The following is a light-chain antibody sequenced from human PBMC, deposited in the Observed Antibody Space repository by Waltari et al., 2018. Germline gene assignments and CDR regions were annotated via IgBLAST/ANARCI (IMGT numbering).Light chain of an antibody. CDR2: GAS. V-gene: IGKV3-20*01. Sequence: EIVLTQSPRPLSLSPGERATLSCRASQSVSRALAWYQQNPGQAPRLLIYGASNRATGIPDRFSGSGSGTDFSLIISRLEPEDFAVYYCQHYVSLPVTFGQGTKVEIK. J-gene: IGKJ1*01. CDR3: QHYVSLPVT. CDR1: QSVSRA.